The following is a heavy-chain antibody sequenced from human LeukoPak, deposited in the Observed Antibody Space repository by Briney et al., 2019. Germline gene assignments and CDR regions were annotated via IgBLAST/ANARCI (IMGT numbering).Heavy chain of an antibody. Sequence: ASVKVSCKASGYTFTSYAIHWVRQAPGQRLEWMGWISAGNGNTKYSQNFQGRVTFISNTSATTAFMELSSLRSEDTAVYYCARVSIVDPEDAFDIWGQGTMVTVSS. CDR2: ISAGNGNT. V-gene: IGHV1-3*01. J-gene: IGHJ3*02. CDR3: ARVSIVDPEDAFDI. D-gene: IGHD1-14*01. CDR1: GYTFTSYA.